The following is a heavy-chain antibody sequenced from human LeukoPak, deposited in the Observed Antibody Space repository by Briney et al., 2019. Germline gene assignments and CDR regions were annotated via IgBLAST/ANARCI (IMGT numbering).Heavy chain of an antibody. J-gene: IGHJ4*02. Sequence: PSETLSLTCTVSGGSISSSSYYWGWIRQAPGKGLEWVSYISSSGSTIYYADSVKGRFTISRDNAKNSLYLQMNSLRAEDTAVYYCARGDRGAYDYVTDYWGQGTLVTVSS. V-gene: IGHV3-11*04. CDR2: ISSSGSTI. CDR3: ARGDRGAYDYVTDY. CDR1: GGSISSSSYY. D-gene: IGHD3-16*01.